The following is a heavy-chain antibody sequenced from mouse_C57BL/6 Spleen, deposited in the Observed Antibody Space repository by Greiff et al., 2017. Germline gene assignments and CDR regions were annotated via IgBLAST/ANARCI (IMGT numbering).Heavy chain of an antibody. J-gene: IGHJ3*01. V-gene: IGHV1-82*01. CDR1: GYAFSSSW. CDR3: ARGGAAQATFAY. Sequence: QVQLKESGPGLVKPGASVKISCKASGYAFSSSWMNWVKQRPGKGLEWIGRIYPGDGVTNYNGKIKCKAPLTADKSSSTAYMRLSSLASEDSAVYFCARGGAAQATFAYWGQGTLVTVSA. CDR2: IYPGDGVT. D-gene: IGHD3-2*02.